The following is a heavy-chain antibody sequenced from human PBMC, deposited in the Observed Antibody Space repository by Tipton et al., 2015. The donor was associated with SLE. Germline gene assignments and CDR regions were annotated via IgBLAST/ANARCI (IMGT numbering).Heavy chain of an antibody. CDR1: GVSFSSPSYF. D-gene: IGHD5-12*01. V-gene: IGHV4-61*09. CDR3: ARGQGYPYFDY. Sequence: TLSLTCTVSGVSFSSPSYFWSWTRQPAGKGLEWIGHIYTSGRTNYNPSLKSRATISVDTSTSQFSLRLSSVTAADTAVYYCARGQGYPYFDYWGRGILVTVSS. CDR2: IYTSGRT. J-gene: IGHJ4*01.